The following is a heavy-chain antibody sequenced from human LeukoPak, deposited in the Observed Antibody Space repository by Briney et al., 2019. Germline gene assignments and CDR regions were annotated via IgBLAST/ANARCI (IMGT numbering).Heavy chain of an antibody. J-gene: IGHJ4*02. D-gene: IGHD3-22*01. V-gene: IGHV3-23*01. CDR3: ARAGSSGYYFDN. Sequence: PGGSLRLSCAASGFTFTNYAMGWVRQAPGKGLDWVSAISDSGGGTYYAVSVKGRFTISRGNSKSTLYLQMNSLGAEDTALFFCARAGSSGYYFDNWGQGTLVTVSS. CDR1: GFTFTNYA. CDR2: ISDSGGGT.